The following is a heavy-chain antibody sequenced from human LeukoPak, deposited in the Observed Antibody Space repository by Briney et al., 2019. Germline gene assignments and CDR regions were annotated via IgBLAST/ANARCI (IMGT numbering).Heavy chain of an antibody. Sequence: GGSLRLSCAASGFAFNRYGMHWVRQAPGKGLEWVALISYDGSNKYYADSVKGRFTISRDNSKNTLYLQTDSLRAEDTAVYYCAKDGYCSDGSCYANFFDYWGQGTLVTVSS. CDR3: AKDGYCSDGSCYANFFDY. CDR1: GFAFNRYG. J-gene: IGHJ4*02. CDR2: ISYDGSNK. V-gene: IGHV3-30*18. D-gene: IGHD2-15*01.